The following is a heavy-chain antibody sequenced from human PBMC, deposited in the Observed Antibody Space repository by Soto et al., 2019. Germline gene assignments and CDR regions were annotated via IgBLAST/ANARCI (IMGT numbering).Heavy chain of an antibody. J-gene: IGHJ4*02. CDR2: ISSDGKSE. CDR3: AKPITTYSGDSRGRGALVDY. V-gene: IGHV3-30*18. Sequence: QVQLVESGGGVVQPGRSLRLSCAASGFTFSTYGMHWVRQPPGKGLEWVAVISSDGKSEHYADPVKGRFSISRDNSKNTLALQMNSLRVEDTAVYYCAKPITTYSGDSRGRGALVDYWGQGTLVNVSS. CDR1: GFTFSTYG. D-gene: IGHD3-22*01.